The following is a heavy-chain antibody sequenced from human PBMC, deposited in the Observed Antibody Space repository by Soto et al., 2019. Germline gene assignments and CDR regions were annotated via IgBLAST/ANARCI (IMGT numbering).Heavy chain of an antibody. CDR2: IYYSGST. CDR3: ARADTAMADFDY. J-gene: IGHJ4*02. V-gene: IGHV4-30-4*01. Sequence: SETLSLTCAVSGGSISSGDYYWSWMGQPPGKGLEWIGYIYYSGSTYYNPSLKSRVTISVDTSKNQFSLKLSSVTAAATAVYYCARADTAMADFDYWGQGTLVTVSS. D-gene: IGHD5-18*01. CDR1: GGSISSGDYY.